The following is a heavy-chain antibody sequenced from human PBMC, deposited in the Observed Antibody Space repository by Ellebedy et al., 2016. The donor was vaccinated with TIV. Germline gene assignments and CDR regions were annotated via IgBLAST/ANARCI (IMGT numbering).Heavy chain of an antibody. CDR2: ISFDASNI. J-gene: IGHJ4*02. V-gene: IGHV3-30*04. Sequence: GESLKISCAASGFPFSHYAMHWVRQAPGKGLEWVALISFDASNIRYADSVKGRFTISRDNSKNTLYLQMSSLRTDDTAVYYCARDLPPLDYWGQGTLVTVSS. CDR1: GFPFSHYA. CDR3: ARDLPPLDY.